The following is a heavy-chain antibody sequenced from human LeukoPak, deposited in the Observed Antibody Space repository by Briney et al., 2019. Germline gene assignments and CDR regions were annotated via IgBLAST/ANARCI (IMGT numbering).Heavy chain of an antibody. CDR3: ARAGHSGYDDSDY. Sequence: SSVKVSCKASGYTFTSYGISWVRQAPGQGLEWMGWSSAYNGNTNYAQNLQGTVTMTTDTSTSTAYMELRSLRSDDTAVYYCARAGHSGYDDSDYWAREPWSPSPQ. CDR1: GYTFTSYG. D-gene: IGHD5-12*01. J-gene: IGHJ4*02. V-gene: IGHV1-18*04. CDR2: SSAYNGNT.